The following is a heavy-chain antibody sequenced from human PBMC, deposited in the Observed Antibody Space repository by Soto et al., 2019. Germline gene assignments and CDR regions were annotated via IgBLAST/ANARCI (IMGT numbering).Heavy chain of an antibody. CDR1: GYTFTGYY. Sequence: ASVKVSCKASGYTFTGYYMHWVRQAPGQGLEWMGWINPNSGGTNYAQKFQGWVTMTRDTSISTAYMELSRLRSDDTAVYYCARGLLWFGELSKYYYYGMDVWGQGTTVTV. V-gene: IGHV1-2*04. J-gene: IGHJ6*02. D-gene: IGHD3-10*01. CDR2: INPNSGGT. CDR3: ARGLLWFGELSKYYYYGMDV.